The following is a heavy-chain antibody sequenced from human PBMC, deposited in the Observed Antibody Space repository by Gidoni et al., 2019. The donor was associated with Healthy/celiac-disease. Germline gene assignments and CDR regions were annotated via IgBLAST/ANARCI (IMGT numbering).Heavy chain of an antibody. CDR1: GGSISSGSYY. D-gene: IGHD5-18*01. V-gene: IGHV4-61*02. CDR2: IYTSGST. CDR3: ARESVSDTAMVMDPFDY. J-gene: IGHJ4*02. Sequence: QVQLQESGPGLVKPSQTLSLTCTVSGGSISSGSYYWSWIRQPAGKGLEWIGRIYTSGSTNYNPSLKSRVTISVDTSKNQFSLKLSSVTAADTAVYYCARESVSDTAMVMDPFDYWGQGTLVTVSS.